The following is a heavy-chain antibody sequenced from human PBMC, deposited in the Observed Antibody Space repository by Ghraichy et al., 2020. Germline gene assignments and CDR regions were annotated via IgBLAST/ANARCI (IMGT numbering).Heavy chain of an antibody. J-gene: IGHJ6*02. Sequence: SETLSLTCAVYGGSFSGYYWSWIRQPPGKGLEWIGEINHSGSTNYNPSLKSRVTISVDTSKNQFSLKLSSVTAADTAVYYCARVGIVVVPAAPIYHPPGNCGMDVWGQGTTVTVSS. CDR2: INHSGST. CDR3: ARVGIVVVPAAPIYHPPGNCGMDV. V-gene: IGHV4-34*01. D-gene: IGHD2-2*01. CDR1: GGSFSGYY.